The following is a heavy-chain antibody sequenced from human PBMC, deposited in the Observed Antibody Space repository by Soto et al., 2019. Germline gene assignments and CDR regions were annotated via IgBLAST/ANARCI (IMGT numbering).Heavy chain of an antibody. J-gene: IGHJ4*02. CDR3: ARQRTTVVTQAYFDH. CDR1: GESIGSSSYY. Sequence: TSETLSLTCIVSGESIGSSSYYWGWIRQPPGKGLEWIGSIYYSGRTYYNPSFKSRVTISIDTSKSQFSLKLSSVTATDTAVYYCARQRTTVVTQAYFDHWGQGALVTVSS. CDR2: IYYSGRT. D-gene: IGHD2-21*02. V-gene: IGHV4-39*01.